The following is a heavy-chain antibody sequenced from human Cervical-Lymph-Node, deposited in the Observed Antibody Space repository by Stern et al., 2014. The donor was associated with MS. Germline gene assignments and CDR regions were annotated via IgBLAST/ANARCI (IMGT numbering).Heavy chain of an antibody. CDR3: GAMTTVSTIDY. V-gene: IGHV4-31*03. CDR2: MYFSGSA. CDR1: GGSISSGSYY. D-gene: IGHD4-17*01. J-gene: IGHJ4*01. Sequence: QVQLQESGPGLVKPSQTLSLTCTVSGGSISSGSYYWTWIRQHPGKGLELIGYMYFSGSAYYNPSLDSRPTISLDPSKNQFSLNVKYVTAADTAVYYCGAMTTVSTIDYWGHGTLVTVSS.